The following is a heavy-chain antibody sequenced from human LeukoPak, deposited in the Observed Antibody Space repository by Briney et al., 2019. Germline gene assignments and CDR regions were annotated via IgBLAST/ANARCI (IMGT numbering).Heavy chain of an antibody. CDR2: IIPILGIA. D-gene: IGHD3-10*01. Sequence: SVKVSCKASGGTFSSYAISWVRQAPGQGLEWMGRIIPILGIANYAQKFQGRVTITADKSTSTAYMELSSLRSEDTGVYYCARVMGWFGDYYYYYGMDVWGQGTTVTVSS. V-gene: IGHV1-69*04. J-gene: IGHJ6*02. CDR3: ARVMGWFGDYYYYYGMDV. CDR1: GGTFSSYA.